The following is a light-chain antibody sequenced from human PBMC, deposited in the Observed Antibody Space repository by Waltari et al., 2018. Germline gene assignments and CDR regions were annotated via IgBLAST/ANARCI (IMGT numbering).Light chain of an antibody. CDR1: QIISTW. J-gene: IGKJ4*01. V-gene: IGKV1-5*03. CDR3: QQYNDYPLT. CDR2: KAS. Sequence: DIQMTQSPSTLSASVGDRVTITCRASQIISTWLAWYQQKPGKAPKLLIYKASGLESGVPSRFSGSGSVTEFTLNISSLQPDDFATYYCQQYNDYPLTFGGGTKVEIK.